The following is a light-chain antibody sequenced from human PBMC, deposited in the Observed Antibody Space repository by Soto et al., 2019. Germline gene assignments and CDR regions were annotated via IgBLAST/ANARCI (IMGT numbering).Light chain of an antibody. CDR2: SNN. CDR1: SSNIGSNT. V-gene: IGLV1-44*01. CDR3: AAWDDSLNGPHVV. Sequence: QSVLTQPTSASGTPGKRVTISCYGSSSNIGSNTVNWYQQLPGTAPTLLIYSNNQRPSAVPDRFSGSKSCTAAALAISGLQSEDEADYYCAAWDDSLNGPHVVFGGGTKLTVL. J-gene: IGLJ2*01.